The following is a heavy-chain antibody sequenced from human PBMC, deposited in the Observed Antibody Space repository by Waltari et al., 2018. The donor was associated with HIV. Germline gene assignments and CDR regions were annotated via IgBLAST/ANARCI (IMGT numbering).Heavy chain of an antibody. V-gene: IGHV3-74*01. J-gene: IGHJ6*02. D-gene: IGHD3-10*01. Sequence: EVKLVESGGGLVQPGGSLRLSCSASGFTFSSHWMTWVRQAPGKGLVWVSGINRDGSTIRYADSVKGRFTISRDNAKNTLYLQMNSLRAEDTALYYCARGQYYSMDVWGQGTTVTVSS. CDR1: GFTFSSHW. CDR2: INRDGSTI. CDR3: ARGQYYSMDV.